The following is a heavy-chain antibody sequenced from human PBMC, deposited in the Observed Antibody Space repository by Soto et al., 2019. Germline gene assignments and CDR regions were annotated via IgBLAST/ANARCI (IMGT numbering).Heavy chain of an antibody. CDR3: ARVQDFWSGYYYYFDY. Sequence: ASVKVPCKASGYTFTSYGISWVRQAPGQGLEWMGWISAYNGNTNYAQKLQGRVTMTTDTSTSTAYMELRSLRSDDTAVYYCARVQDFWSGYYYYFDYWGQGTLVTVSS. CDR1: GYTFTSYG. J-gene: IGHJ4*02. CDR2: ISAYNGNT. V-gene: IGHV1-18*04. D-gene: IGHD3-3*01.